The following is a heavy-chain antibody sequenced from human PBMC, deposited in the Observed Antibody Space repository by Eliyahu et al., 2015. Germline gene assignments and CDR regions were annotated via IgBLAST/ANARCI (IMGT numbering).Heavy chain of an antibody. J-gene: IGHJ5*02. CDR3: ARHLRRYYDSSGYSSNWFDP. CDR2: IYYSGST. V-gene: IGHV4-39*01. CDR1: GGSISSSSYY. Sequence: QLQLQESGPGLVKPSETLSLTCTVSGGSISSSSYYWGWIRQPPGKGLEWIGSIYYSGSTYYNPSLKSRVTISVDTSKNQFSLKLSSVTAADTAVYYCARHLRRYYDSSGYSSNWFDPWGQGTLVTVSS. D-gene: IGHD3-22*01.